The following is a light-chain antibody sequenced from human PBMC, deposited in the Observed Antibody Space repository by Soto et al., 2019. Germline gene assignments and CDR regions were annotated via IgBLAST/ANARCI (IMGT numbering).Light chain of an antibody. CDR2: AAS. J-gene: IGKJ1*01. CDR3: QQSYSTPRWT. Sequence: DIQMTQSPSSLSAFVGDRVTITCRASQSISSYLNWYQQRPGKAPKLLIYAASSLQSGVPSRFSGSGSGTDFTLTTSRLQPEDFANYYCQQSYSTPRWTFGQGTKVDIK. V-gene: IGKV1-39*01. CDR1: QSISSY.